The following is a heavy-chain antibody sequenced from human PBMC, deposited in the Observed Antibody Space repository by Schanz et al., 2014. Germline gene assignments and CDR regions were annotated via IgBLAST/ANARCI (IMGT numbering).Heavy chain of an antibody. V-gene: IGHV1-69*04. CDR2: IIPILDIT. D-gene: IGHD3-22*01. CDR3: ARAGQDYSDSSGYATYYFGN. Sequence: QVQLVQSGAEVKKPGSSVKVSCKASGDTFSSFAIFWVRQAPGQGLEWMGTIIPILDITNYAQKFQGRVTITADKSTSTAYMELSNLRSEDTAVYYCARAGQDYSDSSGYATYYFGNWGQGTLVTVSS. CDR1: GDTFSSFA. J-gene: IGHJ4*02.